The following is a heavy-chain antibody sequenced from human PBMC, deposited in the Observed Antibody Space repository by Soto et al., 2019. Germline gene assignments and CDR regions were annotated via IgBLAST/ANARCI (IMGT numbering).Heavy chain of an antibody. CDR3: AKEGFTMIVPPDY. CDR2: ISGSGGST. D-gene: IGHD3-22*01. J-gene: IGHJ4*02. V-gene: IGHV3-23*01. Sequence: MSWVRQAPGKGLEWVSAISGSGGSTYYADSVKGRFTISRDNSKNTLYLQMNSLRAEDTAVYYCAKEGFTMIVPPDYWGQGTLVTVSS.